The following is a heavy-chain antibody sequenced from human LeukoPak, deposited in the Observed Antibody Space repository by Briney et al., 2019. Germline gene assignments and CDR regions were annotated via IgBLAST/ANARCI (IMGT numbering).Heavy chain of an antibody. Sequence: SETLSLTCTVSGGSISSYYWSWIRQPPGKGLEWIGYIYYSRSTNYNPSLKSRVTISVDTSKNQFSLKLSSVTAADTAVYYCARGAFVVRYYYYYMDVWGKGTTVTISS. CDR2: IYYSRST. CDR3: ARGAFVVRYYYYYMDV. D-gene: IGHD2-2*01. V-gene: IGHV4-59*01. CDR1: GGSISSYY. J-gene: IGHJ6*03.